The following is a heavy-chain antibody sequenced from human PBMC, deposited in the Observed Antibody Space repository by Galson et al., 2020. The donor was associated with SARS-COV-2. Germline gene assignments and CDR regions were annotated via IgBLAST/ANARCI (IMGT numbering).Heavy chain of an antibody. CDR3: ATPGGAD. CDR2: LFIGGGA. D-gene: IGHD3-10*01. V-gene: IGHV3-53*01. Sequence: LSLTCAASGFTVNSDYMTWVRQAPGKGLEWISVLFIGGGANYADSVKGRFTTSRDNSKNTLFLQMNSLRVDDTAVYYCATPGGADWGQGTLVTVSS. CDR1: GFTVNSDY. J-gene: IGHJ4*02.